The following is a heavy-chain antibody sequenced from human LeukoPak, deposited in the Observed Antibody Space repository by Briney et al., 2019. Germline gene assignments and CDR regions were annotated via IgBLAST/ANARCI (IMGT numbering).Heavy chain of an antibody. CDR3: AKDRYSIWYLTIDY. Sequence: PGGSLRLSCAGAGFTFSKFAMSWVRQAPGKGLEWVSLISTSGTPHYADSVKGRFTISRDNSKNTLYLQMNSLRAEDTAVYYCAKDRYSIWYLTIDYWGQGTLVTVSS. V-gene: IGHV3-23*01. CDR1: GFTFSKFA. J-gene: IGHJ4*02. CDR2: ISTSGTP. D-gene: IGHD6-13*01.